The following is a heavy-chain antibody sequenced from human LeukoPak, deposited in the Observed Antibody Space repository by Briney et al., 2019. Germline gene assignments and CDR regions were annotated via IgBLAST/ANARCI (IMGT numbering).Heavy chain of an antibody. J-gene: IGHJ6*02. CDR3: ARAFRELSYYYYGMDV. Sequence: GGSLRLSCAASGFTFSDHYMDWVRQAPGKGLEWVGRTRNKANSYTTEYAASVKGRFTISRDDSKNSLYLQMNSLKTEDTAVYYCARAFRELSYYYYGMDVWGQGTTVTVSS. CDR1: GFTFSDHY. D-gene: IGHD1-26*01. V-gene: IGHV3-72*01. CDR2: TRNKANSYTT.